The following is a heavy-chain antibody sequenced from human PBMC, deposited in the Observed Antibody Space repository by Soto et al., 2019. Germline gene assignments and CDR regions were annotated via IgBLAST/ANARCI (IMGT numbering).Heavy chain of an antibody. J-gene: IGHJ6*02. V-gene: IGHV3-15*07. D-gene: IGHD3-10*01. CDR1: GFTFSNAW. CDR2: IKSKTDGGTT. CDR3: TTKHWFLPYYYYGMDV. Sequence: EVQLVESGGGLVKPGGSLRLSCAASGFTFSNAWMNWVRQAPGKGLEWVGRIKSKTDGGTTDYAAPVKGRFTISRDDSKNTLYLQMNSLKTEDTAVYYCTTKHWFLPYYYYGMDVWGQGTTVTVSS.